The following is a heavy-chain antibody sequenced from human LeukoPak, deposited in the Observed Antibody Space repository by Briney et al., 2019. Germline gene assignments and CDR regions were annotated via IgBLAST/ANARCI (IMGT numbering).Heavy chain of an antibody. CDR1: GFNFDGYG. J-gene: IGHJ4*02. CDR2: IRYDGSDK. CDR3: AKDWSYSGWAYYFDY. D-gene: IGHD5-12*01. V-gene: IGHV3-30*02. Sequence: GGSLRLSCAASGFNFDGYGMHWVRQAPGKGLEWVAFIRYDGSDKYYADSVKGRFTISRDNSKNTLYLQMNSLRAEDTAVYYCAKDWSYSGWAYYFDYWGQGTLITVSS.